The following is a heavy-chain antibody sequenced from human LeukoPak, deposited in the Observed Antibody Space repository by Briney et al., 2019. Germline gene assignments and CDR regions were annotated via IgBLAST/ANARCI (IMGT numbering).Heavy chain of an antibody. CDR3: ARSSGWYDY. V-gene: IGHV1-18*01. CDR1: DYTFTSYG. Sequence: ASVKVSCKASDYTFTSYGMDWVRQAPGQGLEWVAWISAYNGNTKYAHKLQGRVTMTRDKSTSNGYMEQRSVRYYGTAVYYCARSSGWYDYWGQGTLVTVSS. J-gene: IGHJ4*02. CDR2: ISAYNGNT. D-gene: IGHD6-19*01.